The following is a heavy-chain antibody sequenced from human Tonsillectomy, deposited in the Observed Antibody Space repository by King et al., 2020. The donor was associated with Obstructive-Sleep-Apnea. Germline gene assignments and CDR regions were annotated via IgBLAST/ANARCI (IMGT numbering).Heavy chain of an antibody. CDR3: ARDFGLGYSSGWPIFDY. D-gene: IGHD6-19*01. CDR2: ISSNGGST. J-gene: IGHJ4*02. CDR1: GFTFSSYA. V-gene: IGHV3-64*01. Sequence: VQLVESGGGLVQPGGSLRLSCAASGFTFSSYAMHWVRQAPGKGLEYVSAISSNGGSTYYANSVKGRFTISRDNSKNTLYLQMGSLRAEDMAVYYCARDFGLGYSSGWPIFDYWGQGTLVTVSS.